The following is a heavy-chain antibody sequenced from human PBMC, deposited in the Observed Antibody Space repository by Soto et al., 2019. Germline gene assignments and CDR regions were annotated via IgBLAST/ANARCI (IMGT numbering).Heavy chain of an antibody. CDR2: ISAYDGKT. D-gene: IGHD3-3*01. CDR3: ARDPHEYWTSYWFDP. J-gene: IGHJ5*02. V-gene: IGHV1-18*01. Sequence: ASVKVSCQASGYNLNIYGIQWVRQAPGQGLELMGWISAYDGKTTYAEKFQGRVTMTTDASTSTAYMELRSLRSDDTAVYYCARDPHEYWTSYWFDPWGQGTLVTVSS. CDR1: GYNLNIYG.